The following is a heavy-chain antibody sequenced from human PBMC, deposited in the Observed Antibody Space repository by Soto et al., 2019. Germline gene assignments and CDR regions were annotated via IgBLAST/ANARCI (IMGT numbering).Heavy chain of an antibody. CDR3: ARGGFYGMDV. CDR2: ISSSGSTI. J-gene: IGHJ6*02. CDR1: GFTLSSYE. V-gene: IGHV3-48*03. Sequence: XGSLRLSCAASGFTLSSYEMNWVRQAPGKGLEWVSYISSSGSTIYYADSVKGRFTISRDNAKNSLYLQMNSLRAEDTAVYYCARGGFYGMDVWGQGTTVTVSS.